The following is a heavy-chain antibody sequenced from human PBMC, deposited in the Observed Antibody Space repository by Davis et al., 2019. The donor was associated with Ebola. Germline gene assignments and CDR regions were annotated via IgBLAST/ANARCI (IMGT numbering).Heavy chain of an antibody. CDR2: IKQDGSEK. CDR3: AKGNVLLWFYGMDV. D-gene: IGHD3-10*01. J-gene: IGHJ6*02. CDR1: GFTFSSYW. V-gene: IGHV3-7*03. Sequence: GESLKISCAASGFTFSSYWMSWVRQAPGKGLEWVANIKQDGSEKYYVDSVKGRFTISRDNSKNTLYLQMNSLRAEDTAVYYCAKGNVLLWFYGMDVWGQGTTVTVSS.